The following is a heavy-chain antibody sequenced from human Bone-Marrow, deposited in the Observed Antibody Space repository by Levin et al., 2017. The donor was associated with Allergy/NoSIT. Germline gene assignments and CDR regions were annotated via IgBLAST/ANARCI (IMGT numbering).Heavy chain of an antibody. V-gene: IGHV3-23*01. Sequence: RTGGSLRLSRTAPGFTFSTYAMSWVRQAPGKGLEWVSSISGGGGRTDYADSVKGRFTISRDNSKNTLYLQMNSLRVEDTAVYYCAKGMELWDIIAVGPPFDYWGQGTLVTVSS. D-gene: IGHD6-19*01. CDR3: AKGMELWDIIAVGPPFDY. J-gene: IGHJ4*02. CDR2: ISGGGGRT. CDR1: GFTFSTYA.